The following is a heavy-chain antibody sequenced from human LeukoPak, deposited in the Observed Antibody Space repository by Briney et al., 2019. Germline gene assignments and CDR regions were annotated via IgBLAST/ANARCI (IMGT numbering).Heavy chain of an antibody. CDR1: GFTLSHPL. CDR2: ISQDGSLK. J-gene: IGHJ4*02. CDR3: TRIGYSSSALVD. Sequence: PGGSLRLSCAPSGFTLSHPLMTWVRPAPGKGLEWVDNISQDGSLKYNVHSVKDRFTISRDNAKTSLDPQMNSLRAEGTAVYYCTRIGYSSSALVDWGQGTLVTVSS. V-gene: IGHV3-7*01. D-gene: IGHD6-6*01.